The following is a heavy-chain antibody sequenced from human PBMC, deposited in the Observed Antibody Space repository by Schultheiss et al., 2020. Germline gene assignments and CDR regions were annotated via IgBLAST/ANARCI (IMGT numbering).Heavy chain of an antibody. J-gene: IGHJ4*02. V-gene: IGHV1-2*06. D-gene: IGHD6-19*01. CDR1: GYYFIDYY. CDR3: SIAVAGTTGIDY. CDR2: LNPHSGGT. Sequence: ASVKVSCKASGYYFIDYYIHWVRQAPGQGLDWMGRLNPHSGGTDYAQEFQGRVTITADKSTSTAYMELSSLRSEDTAVYYCSIAVAGTTGIDYWGQGTLVTVSS.